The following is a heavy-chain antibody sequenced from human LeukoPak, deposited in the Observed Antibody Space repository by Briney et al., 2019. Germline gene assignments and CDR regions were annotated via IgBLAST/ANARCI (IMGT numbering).Heavy chain of an antibody. CDR3: AKVEGHYGSGSYFGPHHDY. D-gene: IGHD3-10*01. J-gene: IGHJ4*02. Sequence: GGSLRLSCAASGFTFSSYGMHWVRQAPGKGLEWVAFIRYDGSNKYYADSVKGRFTISRDNSKNTLYLQMNSLRAEDTAVYYCAKVEGHYGSGSYFGPHHDYWGQGTLVTVSS. CDR1: GFTFSSYG. V-gene: IGHV3-30*02. CDR2: IRYDGSNK.